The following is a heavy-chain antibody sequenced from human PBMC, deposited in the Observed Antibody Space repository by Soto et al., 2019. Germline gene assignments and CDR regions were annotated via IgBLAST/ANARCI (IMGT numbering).Heavy chain of an antibody. V-gene: IGHV3-23*01. CDR3: AKSGLERRRGYFDY. Sequence: SGGLERLSCAASGVTISSYAMSWVRQATGKGLEWVSAISGSGGSTYYADSVKGRFTISRDNSKNTLYLQMNSLRAEDTAVYYCAKSGLERRRGYFDYWGQGTLVTVSS. CDR1: GVTISSYA. D-gene: IGHD1-1*01. J-gene: IGHJ4*02. CDR2: ISGSGGST.